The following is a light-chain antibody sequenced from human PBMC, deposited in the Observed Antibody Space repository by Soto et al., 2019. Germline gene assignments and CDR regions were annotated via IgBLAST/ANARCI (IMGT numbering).Light chain of an antibody. Sequence: EIVLTQSPATLSLSPGERATLSCRASQSVSSYLAWYQQKPGQAPRLLIYDASNRATGIPARFSGSGSGTDFTLTISSLEPEDFAVYYCQQYSTYGTFGQGTKVEIK. V-gene: IGKV3-11*01. J-gene: IGKJ1*01. CDR3: QQYSTYGT. CDR1: QSVSSY. CDR2: DAS.